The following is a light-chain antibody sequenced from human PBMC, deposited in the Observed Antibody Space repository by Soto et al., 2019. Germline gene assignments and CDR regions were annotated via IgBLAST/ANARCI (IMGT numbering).Light chain of an antibody. Sequence: IQLTQSPSSLSASVGDRVTITCRASQGLSSYLAWYQQKPGKSPKLLIYAASSLQSGVPSRFSGSGSGTDFTLTISSPQPEDFVTYYCQQLNSYPLTFGGGTKVEIK. CDR1: QGLSSY. J-gene: IGKJ4*01. CDR2: AAS. CDR3: QQLNSYPLT. V-gene: IGKV1-9*01.